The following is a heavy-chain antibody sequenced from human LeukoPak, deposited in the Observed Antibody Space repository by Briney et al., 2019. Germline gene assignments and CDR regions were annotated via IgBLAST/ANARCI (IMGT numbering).Heavy chain of an antibody. V-gene: IGHV4-59*01. CDR2: IHYRGST. J-gene: IGHJ4*02. D-gene: IGHD3-22*01. CDR1: GGSINNYY. Sequence: PSETLSLTCTVSGGSINNYYWSWIRQPPGKGLEWIGYIHYRGSTNYNPPLKSRVTISVDTSKNQFSLKLTSVTAADTAVYYCAREMYDTSGYFDYWGQGTLVTVSS. CDR3: AREMYDTSGYFDY.